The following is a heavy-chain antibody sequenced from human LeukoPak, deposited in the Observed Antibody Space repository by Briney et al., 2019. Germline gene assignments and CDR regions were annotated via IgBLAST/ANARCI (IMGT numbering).Heavy chain of an antibody. CDR2: NYYSGSA. J-gene: IGHJ6*02. CDR3: ARERYYGMDV. V-gene: IGHV4-59*01. CDR1: GGSISSYY. Sequence: PSETLSLTCTVSGGSISSYYWSWIRQPTGKGLEWIGYNYYSGSANYNPSLESRVTISVDTSKNQFSLKLSSVTAADTAVYYCARERYYGMDVWGQGTTVTVSS.